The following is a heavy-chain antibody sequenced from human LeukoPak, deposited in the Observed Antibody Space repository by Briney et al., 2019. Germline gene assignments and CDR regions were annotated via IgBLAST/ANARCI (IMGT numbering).Heavy chain of an antibody. CDR2: IYPGDSDT. CDR3: ASVTCSSTSCYGPEYFQH. CDR1: GDRFTSYW. V-gene: IGHV5-51*01. J-gene: IGHJ1*01. D-gene: IGHD2-2*01. Sequence: GESLKISGKGCGDRFTSYWIGWVRQMPVKGLEWMGIIYPGDSDTRYSPSFQGQVTISADKSISTAYLQWSSLKASDTAMYYCASVTCSSTSCYGPEYFQHWGQGTLVTVSS.